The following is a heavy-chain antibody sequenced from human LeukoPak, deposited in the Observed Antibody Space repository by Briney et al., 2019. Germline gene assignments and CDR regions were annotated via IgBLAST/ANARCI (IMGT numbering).Heavy chain of an antibody. CDR2: ISGSGGST. CDR3: AKDIVGAKVPDY. V-gene: IGHV3-23*01. CDR1: GFTFSDSY. J-gene: IGHJ4*02. Sequence: PGGSLRLSCAASGFTFSDSYMTWVRQAPGKGLEWVSAISGSGGSTYYADSVKGRFTISRDNSKNTLYLQMNSLRAEDTAVYYCAKDIVGAKVPDYWGQGTLVTVSS. D-gene: IGHD1-26*01.